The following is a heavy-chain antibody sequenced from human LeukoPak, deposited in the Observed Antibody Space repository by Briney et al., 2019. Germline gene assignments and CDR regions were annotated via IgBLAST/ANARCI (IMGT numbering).Heavy chain of an antibody. D-gene: IGHD5-24*01. CDR2: VYYRGST. Sequence: SETLSLTCTVSGGSISSSSYYWGWIRQPPGKGLEWIGSVYYRGSTYYNPSLKSPVTISVDTSKNQFSLQLSSVTAADTAVYYCARAGEVRDGYKGTFDYWGQGTLVTVSS. V-gene: IGHV4-39*07. CDR3: ARAGEVRDGYKGTFDY. CDR1: GGSISSSSYY. J-gene: IGHJ4*02.